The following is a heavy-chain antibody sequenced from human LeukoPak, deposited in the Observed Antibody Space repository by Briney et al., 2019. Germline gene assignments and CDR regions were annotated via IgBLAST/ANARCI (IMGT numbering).Heavy chain of an antibody. CDR2: IIPIFGTA. CDR1: GGTFSSYA. CDR3: ARNYYDSSGYFHY. Sequence: ASVKVSCKASGGTFSSYAISWVRQAPGQGLEWMGRIIPIFGTANYAQKFQGRVTITTDESTSTAYMELSSLRSEDTAVYYCARNYYDSSGYFHYWGQGTLVTVSS. V-gene: IGHV1-69*05. J-gene: IGHJ4*02. D-gene: IGHD3-22*01.